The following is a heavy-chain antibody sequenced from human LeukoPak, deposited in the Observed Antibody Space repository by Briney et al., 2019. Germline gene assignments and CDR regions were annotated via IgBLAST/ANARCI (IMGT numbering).Heavy chain of an antibody. D-gene: IGHD6-19*01. CDR3: ARDGGIAVAGENYYFYYMDV. Sequence: NPGESLTLSCAASGFTFSNYYMSWIRQAPGKVRELVSYISSSGSTIYYADSVKSRFTISRDNAKNSLYLQLNSLRADDTAVYYSARDGGIAVAGENYYFYYMDVWGKGTTVTVSS. J-gene: IGHJ6*03. CDR2: ISSSGSTI. V-gene: IGHV3-11*01. CDR1: GFTFSNYY.